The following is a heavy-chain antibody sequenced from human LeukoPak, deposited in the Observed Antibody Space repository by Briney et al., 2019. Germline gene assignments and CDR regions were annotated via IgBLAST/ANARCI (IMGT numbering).Heavy chain of an antibody. CDR3: ARDVNYDHHY. CDR1: GFTVSSDF. Sequence: GGSLRLSCAASGFTVSSDFVSWVRQAPGKGLEWISVIYSTGNTFYADSVKGRFTISRDNSKSTVSLQMNSLRAEDTAVYYCARDVNYDHHYWGQGTLVTVPS. D-gene: IGHD1-7*01. CDR2: IYSTGNT. V-gene: IGHV3-66*01. J-gene: IGHJ4*02.